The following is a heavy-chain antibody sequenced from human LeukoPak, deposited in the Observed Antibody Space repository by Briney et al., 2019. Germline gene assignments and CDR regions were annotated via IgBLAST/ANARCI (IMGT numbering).Heavy chain of an antibody. Sequence: PSETLSLTCAVCGGSFSGYYWSWIRQPPGKGLEWIGEINHSGSTNYNPSLKSRVTISVDTSKNQFSLKLSSVTAADTAVYYCASTPLLLFWGKGTTVTVSS. CDR2: INHSGST. J-gene: IGHJ6*04. CDR3: ASTPLLLF. CDR1: GGSFSGYY. V-gene: IGHV4-34*01.